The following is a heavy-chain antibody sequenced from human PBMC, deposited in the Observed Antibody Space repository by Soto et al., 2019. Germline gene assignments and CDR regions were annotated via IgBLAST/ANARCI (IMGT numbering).Heavy chain of an antibody. CDR3: ARATSDSGGYWRFDP. J-gene: IGHJ5*02. CDR2: IDPSGGGT. Sequence: QVRLEQSGAAVGKPGASVRLSCKASGYTFTNYKIHWVRQAPGQGLEWMGQIDPSGGGTNYAQNFHGRVTMTRDTSMAARYMDLNGLTSEDTALYYCARATSDSGGYWRFDPWGQGTLVTVSS. D-gene: IGHD3-10*01. CDR1: GYTFTNYK. V-gene: IGHV1-46*01.